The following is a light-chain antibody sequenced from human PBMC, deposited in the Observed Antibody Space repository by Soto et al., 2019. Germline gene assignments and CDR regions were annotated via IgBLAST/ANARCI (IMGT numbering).Light chain of an antibody. V-gene: IGLV2-14*03. CDR2: EVS. CDR1: SSDVGSYNY. J-gene: IGLJ2*01. Sequence: QSALTQPVSVSGSPGQSITISCTGTSSDVGSYNYVSWYQQHPGKAPKLMIFEVSDRPSGVSNRFSGSKSGNTASLTISGLQAEDEADYYCSSYATSRDVVFGGGTKLTVL. CDR3: SSYATSRDVV.